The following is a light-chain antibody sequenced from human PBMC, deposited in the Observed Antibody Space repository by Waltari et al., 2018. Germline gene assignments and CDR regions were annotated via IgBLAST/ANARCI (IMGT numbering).Light chain of an antibody. CDR1: QSVSSN. CDR3: HHYNNWPQT. Sequence: EIVMTQSPATLSVSPGERATLSCRASQSVSSNLAWYQQKPGQAPRLLIYGASPRATGIPARFSGSGSGTEFTLTISSLQSEDFAVYYCHHYNNWPQTFGQGTKVEIK. V-gene: IGKV3-15*01. CDR2: GAS. J-gene: IGKJ1*01.